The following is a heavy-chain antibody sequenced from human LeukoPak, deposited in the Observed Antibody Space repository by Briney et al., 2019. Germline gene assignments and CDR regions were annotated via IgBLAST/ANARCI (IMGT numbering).Heavy chain of an antibody. Sequence: SETLSLTCTVSGGSISSSSYYWGWIRQPPGKGLEWIGSIYYSGSTYYNPSLKSRVTISVDTSKNQFSLKLRSVTAADTAVYYCARDGGGNSSYWGQGTLVTVSS. CDR3: ARDGGGNSSY. CDR1: GGSISSSSYY. D-gene: IGHD4-23*01. J-gene: IGHJ4*02. V-gene: IGHV4-39*02. CDR2: IYYSGST.